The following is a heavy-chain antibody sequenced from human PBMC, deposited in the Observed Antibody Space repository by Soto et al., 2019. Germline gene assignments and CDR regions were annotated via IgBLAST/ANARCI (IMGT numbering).Heavy chain of an antibody. V-gene: IGHV3-23*01. CDR3: AKDTPLAIVLMVYDY. J-gene: IGHJ4*02. CDR2: ISGSGGST. D-gene: IGHD2-8*01. Sequence: PGGSLRLSCAASGFTFSSYAMSWVRQAPGKGLEWVSAISGSGGSTYYADSAKGRFTISRDNSKNTLYLQMNSLRAEDTAVYYCAKDTPLAIVLMVYDYWGQGTLVTVSS. CDR1: GFTFSSYA.